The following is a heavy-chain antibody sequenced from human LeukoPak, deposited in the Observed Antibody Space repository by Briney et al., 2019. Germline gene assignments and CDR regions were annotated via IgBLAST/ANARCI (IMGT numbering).Heavy chain of an antibody. CDR3: AKDTSVGYYDSRGYYYYYYGLDV. J-gene: IGHJ6*02. CDR1: GFFFSTYA. V-gene: IGHV3-23*01. Sequence: GGSLRLSCAASGFFFSTYAMSWVRQAPGKGLEWVSSISGSGDNTYYADSVKGRFTVSRDNSKNTLYLQMNSLRAEDTALYFCAKDTSVGYYDSRGYYYYYYGLDVWGQGTTVTVSS. CDR2: ISGSGDNT. D-gene: IGHD3-22*01.